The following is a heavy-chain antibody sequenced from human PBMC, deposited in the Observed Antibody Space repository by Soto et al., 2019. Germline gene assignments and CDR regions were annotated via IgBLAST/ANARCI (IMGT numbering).Heavy chain of an antibody. Sequence: PGGSLRLSCAASGFTFSTYNMNWVRQAPGMGLEWVSYISSSSSSAIYYADSVKGRFTVSRDNAKNSLYLQMNSLRDDDTAVYYCARDRGSYSAYWGQGTLVTVSS. V-gene: IGHV3-48*02. CDR2: ISSSSSSAI. D-gene: IGHD1-26*01. J-gene: IGHJ4*02. CDR3: ARDRGSYSAY. CDR1: GFTFSTYN.